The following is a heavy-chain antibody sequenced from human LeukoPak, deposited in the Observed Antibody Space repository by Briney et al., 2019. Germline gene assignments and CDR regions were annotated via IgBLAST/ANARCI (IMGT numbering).Heavy chain of an antibody. CDR3: ARAAVSGPGDV. D-gene: IGHD6-19*01. Sequence: GGSLRLSCAASGFTFSSYWMTWVRQAPGKGLEGVANIKPDGSEKYYVDSLKGRFTISRDNAENSLYLQMNSLRVEDTAIYYCARAAVSGPGDVWGQGTTVTVSS. V-gene: IGHV3-7*04. CDR2: IKPDGSEK. CDR1: GFTFSSYW. J-gene: IGHJ6*02.